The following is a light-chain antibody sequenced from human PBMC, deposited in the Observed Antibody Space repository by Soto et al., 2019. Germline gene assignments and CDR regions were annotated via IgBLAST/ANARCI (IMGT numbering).Light chain of an antibody. CDR1: QSVSSY. Sequence: IVFTQSPATLSLSPGERATLSCRASQSVSSYLAWYQQKPGQAPRLLISGASNRVTDVPDRFSGSGSGTDFTLTISRLETEDFAMYYCQHYDGAPLTCGGGTKV. CDR2: GAS. CDR3: QHYDGAPLT. V-gene: IGKV3-11*01. J-gene: IGKJ4*01.